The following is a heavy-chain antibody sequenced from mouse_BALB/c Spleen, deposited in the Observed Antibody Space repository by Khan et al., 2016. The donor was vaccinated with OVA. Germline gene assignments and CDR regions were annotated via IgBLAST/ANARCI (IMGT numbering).Heavy chain of an antibody. CDR1: GYTFTDFT. V-gene: IGHV1S137*01. J-gene: IGHJ3*01. CDR2: ISTYYGHA. CDR3: KRGGGGNRFAY. Sequence: QVQLKESGAELVRPGVSVKISCKGSGYTFTDFTMHWVKQSHAMSLEWIGVISTYYGHATYNQKFKDKATMTVDKSSSTAYMELARLTSEDSAICFGKRGGGGNRFAYWGQGTLVTVSA. D-gene: IGHD3-1*01.